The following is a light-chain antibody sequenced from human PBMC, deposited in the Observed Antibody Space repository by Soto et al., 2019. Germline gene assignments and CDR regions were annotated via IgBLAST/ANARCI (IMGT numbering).Light chain of an antibody. CDR1: SGDVGAYNY. CDR3: CSYAGSSTRV. J-gene: IGLJ2*01. Sequence: QSALTQPRSVSGCPGQSVTISCTGTSGDVGAYNYVSWYQQHPGKAPKLMIYDVIKRPSGVPDRFSGSKSANTASLTISGLQAEDEADYYCCSYAGSSTRVFGGGTKLTVL. CDR2: DVI. V-gene: IGLV2-11*01.